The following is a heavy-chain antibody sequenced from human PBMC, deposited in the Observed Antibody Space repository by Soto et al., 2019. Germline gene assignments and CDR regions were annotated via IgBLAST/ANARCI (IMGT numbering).Heavy chain of an antibody. Sequence: QVQLQESGPGLVKPSQTLSRTCTVSGGSISSGGYYWSWIRQDPGKGLEWIGYIYYSGSTYYNPSLKSRVTISVDTSKNQFSLKLRSVTAADTVVYYCARRLVVPAAMEGDVWGKGTTVTVSS. V-gene: IGHV4-31*03. CDR3: ARRLVVPAAMEGDV. CDR2: IYYSGST. D-gene: IGHD2-2*01. J-gene: IGHJ6*04. CDR1: GGSISSGGYY.